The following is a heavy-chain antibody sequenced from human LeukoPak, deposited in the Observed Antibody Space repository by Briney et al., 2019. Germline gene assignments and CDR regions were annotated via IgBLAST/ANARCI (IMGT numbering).Heavy chain of an antibody. CDR1: GFTFSSYT. V-gene: IGHV3-23*01. CDR3: AKDKVSASVGSIQYYIDC. Sequence: PGGSLRLSCAASGFTFSSYTMSWVRQAPGKGLEWVSYISGSSSTTYYADSVKGRFTISRDNAKNTLYLQMNSLRAEDTAVYYCAKDKVSASVGSIQYYIDCSGEGTLATVSS. CDR2: ISGSSSTT. J-gene: IGHJ4*01. D-gene: IGHD6-25*01.